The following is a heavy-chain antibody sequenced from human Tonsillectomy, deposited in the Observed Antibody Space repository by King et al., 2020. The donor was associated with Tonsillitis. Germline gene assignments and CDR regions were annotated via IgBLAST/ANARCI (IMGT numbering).Heavy chain of an antibody. D-gene: IGHD3-22*01. CDR1: GFTFSSYA. CDR3: AKDHYYHRSGYYYHY. CDR2: IYSGGSST. J-gene: IGHJ4*02. Sequence: VQLVESGGGLVQPGGSLRVSCAASGFTFSSYAMSWVRQAPGKGLEWVSVIYSGGSSTYYADSVKGRFTISRDNSKNTLYLQMNSLRAEDTAVYYCAKDHYYHRSGYYYHYGGQGTLDPVSS. V-gene: IGHV3-23*03.